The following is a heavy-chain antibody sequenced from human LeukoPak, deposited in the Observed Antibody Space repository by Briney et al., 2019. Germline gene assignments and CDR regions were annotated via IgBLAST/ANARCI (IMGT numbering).Heavy chain of an antibody. J-gene: IGHJ4*02. V-gene: IGHV3-30*18. Sequence: GGSLRLSCAASGFTFSSYGMHWVRQAPGKGLEWVAVISYDGSNKYYADSVKGRFTISRDNSKNTLYLQMNSLRAEDTAVYYCAKGLGYCSSTSCLPNDYWGQGTLVTGSS. D-gene: IGHD2-2*01. CDR2: ISYDGSNK. CDR3: AKGLGYCSSTSCLPNDY. CDR1: GFTFSSYG.